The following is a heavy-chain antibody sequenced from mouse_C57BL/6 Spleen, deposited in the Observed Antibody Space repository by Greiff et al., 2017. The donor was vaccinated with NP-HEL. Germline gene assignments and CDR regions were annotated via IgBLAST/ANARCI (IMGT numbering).Heavy chain of an antibody. CDR1: GYTFTDYY. CDR2: INPNNGGT. V-gene: IGHV1-26*01. Sequence: EVQLQQSGPELVKPGASVKISCKASGYTFTDYYMNWVKQSHGKSLEWIGDINPNNGGTSYNQKFKGKATLTVDKSSSTAYMELRSLTAEDSAVYYCARSDYDPYYAMDYWGQGTSVTVSS. CDR3: ARSDYDPYYAMDY. J-gene: IGHJ4*01. D-gene: IGHD2-4*01.